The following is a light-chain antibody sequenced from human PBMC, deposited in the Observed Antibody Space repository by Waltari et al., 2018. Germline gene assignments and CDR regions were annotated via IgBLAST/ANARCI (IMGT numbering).Light chain of an antibody. J-gene: IGKJ4*01. V-gene: IGKV3-11*01. Sequence: DIVLTQSPATLSLSPGERATLSCRASQSVTNYLAWYQLKPGQAPRLLIYDASNRATGIPARFSGSGSGIDFTLTISNLEPEDSAVYYCQQRSKWPLTFGRGTKVEIK. CDR3: QQRSKWPLT. CDR2: DAS. CDR1: QSVTNY.